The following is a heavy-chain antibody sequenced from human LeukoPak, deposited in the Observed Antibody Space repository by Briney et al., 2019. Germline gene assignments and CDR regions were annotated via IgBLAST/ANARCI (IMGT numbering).Heavy chain of an antibody. CDR1: GYTFTSYA. J-gene: IGHJ4*02. Sequence: ASVRASCKASGYTFTSYAMHWVRQAPGQRLEWMGWINAGNDYTQYSQRFQGRVSITRDTSASTAYMELSSLRSEDTAVYYCVRALAGGSYLTDYWGQGTLVTVSS. CDR3: VRALAGGSYLTDY. D-gene: IGHD1-26*01. CDR2: INAGNDYT. V-gene: IGHV1-3*01.